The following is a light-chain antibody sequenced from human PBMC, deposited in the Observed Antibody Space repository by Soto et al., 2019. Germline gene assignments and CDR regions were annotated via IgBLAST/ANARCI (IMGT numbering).Light chain of an antibody. CDR1: QGIRDE. V-gene: IGKV1-6*01. Sequence: AIQMTQSPSSLSASVGDRVTITCRASQGIRDELGWYQQKAGNVPNLLISAASRLQSGVPSRFSGRGSGTDFTLTISSLQPEDFATYYCLQDYDYPRTFGQGTKVDIK. CDR3: LQDYDYPRT. CDR2: AAS. J-gene: IGKJ1*01.